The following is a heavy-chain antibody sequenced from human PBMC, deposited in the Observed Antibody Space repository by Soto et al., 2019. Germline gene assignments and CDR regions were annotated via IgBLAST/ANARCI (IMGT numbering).Heavy chain of an antibody. J-gene: IGHJ3*02. Sequence: PGGSLRLSCAASGFTFSSYSMNWVRQAPGKGLEWVSSISSSSSYIYYADSVKGRFTISRDNAKNSLYLQMNSLRAEDTAVYYCARDRTYDYIGKDDAFDIWGQGTMVTVSS. CDR3: ARDRTYDYIGKDDAFDI. CDR1: GFTFSSYS. CDR2: ISSSSSYI. V-gene: IGHV3-21*01. D-gene: IGHD3-16*01.